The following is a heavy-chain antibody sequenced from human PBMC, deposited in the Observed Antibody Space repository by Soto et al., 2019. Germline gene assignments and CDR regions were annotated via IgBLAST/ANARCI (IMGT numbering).Heavy chain of an antibody. D-gene: IGHD3-22*01. J-gene: IGHJ1*01. CDR3: ARGEYYDSSGDPGLYFQH. Sequence: GTSAKVSSKACGGPLRSHALSSVRQATGQGLEWMGGIIPIFGTANYAQKFQGRVTITADESTSTAYMELRSLRSEDTAVYYCARGEYYDSSGDPGLYFQHWARAPWSPSP. CDR1: GGPLRSHA. V-gene: IGHV1-69*13. CDR2: IIPIFGTA.